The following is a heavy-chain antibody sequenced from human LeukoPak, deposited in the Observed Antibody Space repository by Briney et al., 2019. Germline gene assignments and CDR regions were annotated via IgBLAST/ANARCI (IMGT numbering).Heavy chain of an antibody. CDR1: GFTFSSYA. Sequence: PGGALRLSCSASGFTFSSYAMHWVRQAPGKGLEYVSAISSNGGSTYYADSVKGRFTISRDNSKNTLYLQMSSLRAEDTAVYYCVKAGMVGSRYYFDYWGQGTLVTVSS. J-gene: IGHJ4*02. V-gene: IGHV3-64D*06. CDR2: ISSNGGST. CDR3: VKAGMVGSRYYFDY. D-gene: IGHD2-8*01.